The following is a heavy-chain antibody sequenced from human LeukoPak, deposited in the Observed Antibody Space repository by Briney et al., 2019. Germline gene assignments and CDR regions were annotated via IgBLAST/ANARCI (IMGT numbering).Heavy chain of an antibody. D-gene: IGHD1-7*01. Sequence: GGSLRLSCAASGFTFSSYSMNWVRQAPGKGLEWVSSISSSSSYIYYADSVKGRFTISRDNAKNSLYLQMNSLRAEDTAVYYCARDPPWVELRFIEFDYWGQGTLVTVSS. J-gene: IGHJ4*02. CDR1: GFTFSSYS. V-gene: IGHV3-21*01. CDR3: ARDPPWVELRFIEFDY. CDR2: ISSSSSYI.